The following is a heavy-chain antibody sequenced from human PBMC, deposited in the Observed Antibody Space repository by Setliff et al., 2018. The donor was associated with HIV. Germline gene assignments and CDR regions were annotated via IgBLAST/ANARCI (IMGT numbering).Heavy chain of an antibody. D-gene: IGHD3-16*01. J-gene: IGHJ2*01. V-gene: IGHV4-31*02. Sequence: PSETLSLTCTVSGDSISSGGYFWTWIRQHPGKGLEWIGHISSSGSTSYKSSLKSRLTISVGTSKNQFSLKLNSVTAADTAVYYCARGLVGGSDYWYFDLWGRGALVTVSS. CDR1: GDSISSGGYF. CDR3: ARGLVGGSDYWYFDL. CDR2: ISSSGST.